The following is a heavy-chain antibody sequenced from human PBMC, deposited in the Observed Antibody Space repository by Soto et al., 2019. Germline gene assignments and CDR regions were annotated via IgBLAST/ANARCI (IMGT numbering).Heavy chain of an antibody. D-gene: IGHD3-22*01. CDR1: GGSFSGYY. J-gene: IGHJ4*02. V-gene: IGHV4-34*01. Sequence: ETLSLTCAVYGGSFSGYYWTWIRQPPGKGLEWIGEINHSGSTNYNPSLKSRVTISVDTSKNQFSLKLSSVTAADTAVYYCARGGNYYYDSSGYWSLGYWGQGTLVTVSS. CDR2: INHSGST. CDR3: ARGGNYYYDSSGYWSLGY.